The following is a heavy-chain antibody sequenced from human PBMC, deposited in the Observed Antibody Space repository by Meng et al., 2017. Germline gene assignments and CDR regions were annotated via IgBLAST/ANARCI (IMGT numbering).Heavy chain of an antibody. CDR1: GFTVSSNY. CDR3: AREYYYGSGSYYIYYYYYGMDV. D-gene: IGHD3-10*01. Sequence: GESLKISCAASGFTVSSNYMSWVRQAPGKGLEWVSYISSSGSTIYYADSVKGRFTISRDNAKNSLYLQMNSLRAEDTAVYYCAREYYYGSGSYYIYYYYYGMDVWGQGTTVTVSS. V-gene: IGHV3-11*04. J-gene: IGHJ6*02. CDR2: ISSSGSTI.